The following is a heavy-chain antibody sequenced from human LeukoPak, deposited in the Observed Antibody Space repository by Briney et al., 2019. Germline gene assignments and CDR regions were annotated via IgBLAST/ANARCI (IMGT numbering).Heavy chain of an antibody. D-gene: IGHD4-23*01. J-gene: IGHJ4*02. CDR3: ARDRYGGEY. V-gene: IGHV4-59*01. CDR2: IYYSGST. Sequence: PSETLSLTCTVSGGSISSYYWSWIRQPPGKGLEWIGYIYYSGSTNYNPSLKSRVTISVDTSKNQFSLKLSSVTAADTAVYYCARDRYGGEYWGQGTLVTVSS. CDR1: GGSISSYY.